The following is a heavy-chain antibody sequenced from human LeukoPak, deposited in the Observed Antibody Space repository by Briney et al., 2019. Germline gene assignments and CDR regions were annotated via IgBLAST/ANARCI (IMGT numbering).Heavy chain of an antibody. CDR2: IRCKAYGGTT. CDR1: GFTFGDYA. V-gene: IGHV3-49*03. J-gene: IGHJ4*02. D-gene: IGHD3-10*01. CDR3: ARAWDWRVSDSGSLYYFDY. Sequence: GGSLRLSCTASGFTFGDYAMSWFRQAPGKGLEWVGFIRCKAYGGTTEYAASVKGRFTISRDDSKSIAYLQMNSLKTEDTAVYYFARAWDWRVSDSGSLYYFDYWGQGTLVTVSS.